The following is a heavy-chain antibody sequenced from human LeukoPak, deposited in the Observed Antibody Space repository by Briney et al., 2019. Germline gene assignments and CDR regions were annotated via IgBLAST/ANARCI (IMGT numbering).Heavy chain of an antibody. Sequence: GGSLRLSCAASGFTFSNAWMNWVRQAPGKGLEWVGRIKSKTDGETTDFGAPVKGRFAISRDDSKNTMYLHMNSLRTEDTAVDYCTTGNWGPYWGQGTLVTVSS. CDR1: GFTFSNAW. J-gene: IGHJ4*02. CDR2: IKSKTDGETT. D-gene: IGHD7-27*01. V-gene: IGHV3-15*07. CDR3: TTGNWGPY.